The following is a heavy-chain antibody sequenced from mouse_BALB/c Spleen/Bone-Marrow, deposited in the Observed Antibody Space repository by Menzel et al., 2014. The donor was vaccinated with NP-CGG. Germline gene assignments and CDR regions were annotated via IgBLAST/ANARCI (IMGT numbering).Heavy chain of an antibody. CDR2: IWRGGST. D-gene: IGHD1-1*01. J-gene: IGHJ2*01. CDR3: AKNYYGSSDY. V-gene: IGHV2-5*01. Sequence: VQRVESGPGLVQPSQSLSITCTVSGFSLTSYGVHWVRQSPGKGLEWLGVIWRGGSTDYNAAFMSRLSTTKDNSKSQVFFKMNSLQADDTAIYYCAKNYYGSSDYWGQGTTLTVSS. CDR1: GFSLTSYG.